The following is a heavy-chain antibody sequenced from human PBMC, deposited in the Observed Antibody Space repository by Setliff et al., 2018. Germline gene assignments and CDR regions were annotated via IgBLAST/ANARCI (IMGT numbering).Heavy chain of an antibody. D-gene: IGHD6-25*01. CDR1: GFTFRSYE. V-gene: IGHV3-48*03. J-gene: IGHJ3*02. Sequence: GGSLRLSCAASGFTFRSYEMNWVRQTPGKGLEWVSYINSGGSKVYYAEWEKGRFTISRDNAQNSLYLQMNSLGADDTAVYYCARSPANGGHDAFDIWGQGTMVTVSS. CDR3: ARSPANGGHDAFDI. CDR2: INSGGSKV.